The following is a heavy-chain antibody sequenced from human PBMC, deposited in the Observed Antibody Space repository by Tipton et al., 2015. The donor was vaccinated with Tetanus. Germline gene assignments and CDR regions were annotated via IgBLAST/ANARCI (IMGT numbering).Heavy chain of an antibody. Sequence: LRLSCTVSGGSISGSEYYWGWIRQPPGKGLEWIGSIYVSGTTYYFPSLKSRVTLSQDTSKSQFSLKLRSVTAADTAVYYCAKGAARYFYDLSLPTWGQGTLVTVSS. J-gene: IGHJ5*02. CDR3: AKGAARYFYDLSLPT. V-gene: IGHV4-39*07. CDR1: GGSISGSEYY. CDR2: IYVSGTT. D-gene: IGHD2/OR15-2a*01.